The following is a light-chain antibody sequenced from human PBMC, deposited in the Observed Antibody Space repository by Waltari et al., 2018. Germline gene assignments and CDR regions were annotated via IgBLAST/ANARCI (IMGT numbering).Light chain of an antibody. CDR1: QSVLYSSNNKNY. J-gene: IGKJ3*01. CDR3: QQYYSTLIT. V-gene: IGKV4-1*01. Sequence: DIMITHSPVPPVVCLGERATITCKSSQSVLYSSNNKNYLAWYQQKPGQPPKLLIYWASTRESGVPDRFSGSVSGTDFTLTISSLQAEDVAVYYCQQYYSTLITFGPGTKGDIK. CDR2: WAS.